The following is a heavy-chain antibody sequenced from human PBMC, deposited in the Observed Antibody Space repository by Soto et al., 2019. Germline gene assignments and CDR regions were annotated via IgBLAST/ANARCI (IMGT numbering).Heavy chain of an antibody. CDR1: GYTFRNYG. D-gene: IGHD1-26*01. CDR2: VSAYNRNT. Sequence: QVQLVQSGAELKKPGASVKVSCETFGYTFRNYGITWMRQAPGQGLEWVGWVSAYNRNTNYALKFQDRVTMTADTSSSTAYMELRGLRSDDTAVYYCAGERQWEPLPHWGQGTLVTVSS. CDR3: AGERQWEPLPH. V-gene: IGHV1-18*01. J-gene: IGHJ4*02.